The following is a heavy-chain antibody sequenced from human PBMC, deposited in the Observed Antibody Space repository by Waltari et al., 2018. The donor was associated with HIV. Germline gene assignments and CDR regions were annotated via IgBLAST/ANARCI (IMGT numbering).Heavy chain of an antibody. D-gene: IGHD4-17*01. V-gene: IGHV4-39*07. CDR3: VAQDYSDSVDW. Sequence: QLRLQESGPRLVKPSETLSLTCSVSGGSISSNVYHWGWIRQSPGKGLEWIGSIYYTGNTYYKPSLKRRVTISIDTSKNQFSLRLTSVTPADTAIYYCVAQDYSDSVDWWGQGTLVTVFS. J-gene: IGHJ4*02. CDR1: GGSISSNVYH. CDR2: IYYTGNT.